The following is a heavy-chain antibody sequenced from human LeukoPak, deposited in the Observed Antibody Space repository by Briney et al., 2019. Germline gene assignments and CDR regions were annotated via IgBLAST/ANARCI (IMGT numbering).Heavy chain of an antibody. V-gene: IGHV4-39*01. CDR2: IYYSGST. CDR1: GGSINSSSYY. CDR3: AGHGTAVWFGELLSLNWFDP. D-gene: IGHD3-10*01. Sequence: SETLSLTCTVSGGSINSSSYYWGWIRQPPGKGLEWIGSIYYSGSTYYNPSLKSRVTISVDTSKNQFSLKLSSVTAADTAVYYCAGHGTAVWFGELLSLNWFDPWGQGTLVTVSS. J-gene: IGHJ5*02.